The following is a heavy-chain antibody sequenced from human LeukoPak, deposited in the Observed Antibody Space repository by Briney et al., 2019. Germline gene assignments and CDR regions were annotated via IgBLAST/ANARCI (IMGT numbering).Heavy chain of an antibody. CDR3: ARDDYGMDV. V-gene: IGHV4-59*01. CDR1: GGSISSYY. J-gene: IGHJ6*02. Sequence: SGPTLVKPSETLSLTCTVSGGSISSYYWSWIRQPPGKGLEWIGYIYYSGSTNYNPSLKSRVTISVDTSKNQFSLKLSSVTAADTAVYYCARDDYGMDVWGQGTTVTVPS. CDR2: IYYSGST.